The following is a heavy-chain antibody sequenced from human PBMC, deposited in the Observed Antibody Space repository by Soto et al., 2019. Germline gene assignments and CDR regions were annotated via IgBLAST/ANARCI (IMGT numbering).Heavy chain of an antibody. CDR2: INPSGASR. D-gene: IGHD2-15*01. Sequence: ASVKVSCKASGYTFTSYYMHWVPQAPGQGLEWMGIINPSGASRSHAQKFQGRVTMTRDTSTSTVNMELSSLRSEDTAVYYCEMYFSAVRHPGGVFGMDVWRYGTTVSV. V-gene: IGHV1-46*01. CDR3: EMYFSAVRHPGGVFGMDV. CDR1: GYTFTSYY. J-gene: IGHJ6*02.